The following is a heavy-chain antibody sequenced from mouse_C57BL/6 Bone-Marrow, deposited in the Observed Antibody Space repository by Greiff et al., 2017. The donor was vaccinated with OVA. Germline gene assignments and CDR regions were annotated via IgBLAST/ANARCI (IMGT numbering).Heavy chain of an antibody. CDR1: GFTFSDYY. Sequence: EVKLMESGGGLVQPGGSLKLSCAASGFTFSDYYMYWVRQTPEKRLEWVAYISNGGGSTYYPDTVKGRFTISRDNAKNTLYLQMSRLKSEDTAMYYCARLDYPWFAYWGQGTLVTVSA. V-gene: IGHV5-12*01. CDR2: ISNGGGST. CDR3: ARLDYPWFAY. J-gene: IGHJ3*01. D-gene: IGHD1-1*02.